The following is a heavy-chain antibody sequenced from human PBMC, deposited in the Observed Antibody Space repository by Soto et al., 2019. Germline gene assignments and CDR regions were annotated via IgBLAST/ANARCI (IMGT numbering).Heavy chain of an antibody. V-gene: IGHV3-33*01. D-gene: IGHD6-6*01. Sequence: QTGGSLRLSCAASGFTFSSYGMHWVRQAPGKGLEWVAVIWYDGSNKYYADSVKGRFTISRDNSKNTLYLQMNGLRAEDTAVYYCARALAAPSYYYYYGMDVWGQRTTVTVSS. CDR1: GFTFSSYG. CDR3: ARALAAPSYYYYYGMDV. CDR2: IWYDGSNK. J-gene: IGHJ6*02.